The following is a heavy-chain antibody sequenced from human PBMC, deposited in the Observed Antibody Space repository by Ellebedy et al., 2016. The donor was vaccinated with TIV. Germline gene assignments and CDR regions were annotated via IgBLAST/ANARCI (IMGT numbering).Heavy chain of an antibody. J-gene: IGHJ4*02. Sequence: GESLKISCAASRFTFNNYAMNWVRQAPGKGLEWVSGIDAGAGTTFYADSVKGRFTISRDNSKNTLYLQMRSLRAEDSAVYYCARDGRLYIYGQFDYWGQGTPVTVSS. CDR2: IDAGAGTT. CDR1: RFTFNNYA. D-gene: IGHD5-18*01. V-gene: IGHV3-23*01. CDR3: ARDGRLYIYGQFDY.